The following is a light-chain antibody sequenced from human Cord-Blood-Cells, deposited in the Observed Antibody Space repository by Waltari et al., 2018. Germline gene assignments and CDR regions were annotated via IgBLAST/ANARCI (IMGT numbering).Light chain of an antibody. V-gene: IGKV1D-8*01. J-gene: IGKJ2*01. CDR1: QGISSY. Sequence: VIWLTQSPSLLSSPTVDGITISCLMSQGISSYLAWYQQKPGKDPELLIYAASTLQSGVPSRFSGSGSGTDFTLTISCLQSEDFATYYCQQYYSFQYTFGQGTKLEIK. CDR2: AAS. CDR3: QQYYSFQYT.